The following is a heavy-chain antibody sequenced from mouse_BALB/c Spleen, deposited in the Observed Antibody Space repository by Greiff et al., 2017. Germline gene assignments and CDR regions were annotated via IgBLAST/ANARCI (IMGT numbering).Heavy chain of an antibody. J-gene: IGHJ3*01. CDR3: TRTLYDGYYLFAY. Sequence: QVQLQQPGAELVKPGASVKLSCKASGYTFTSYYMYWVKQRPGQGLEWIGGINPSNGGTNFNEKFKSKATLTVDKSSSTAYMQLSSLTSEDSAVYYCTRTLYDGYYLFAYWGQGTLVTVSA. V-gene: IGHV1S81*02. CDR2: INPSNGGT. CDR1: GYTFTSYY. D-gene: IGHD2-3*01.